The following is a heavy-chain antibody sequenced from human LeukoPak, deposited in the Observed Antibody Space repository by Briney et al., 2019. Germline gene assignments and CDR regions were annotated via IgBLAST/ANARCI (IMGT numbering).Heavy chain of an antibody. CDR3: ARGGVSRHTPFDY. CDR2: ISDSGGST. V-gene: IGHV3-23*01. D-gene: IGHD2-2*02. J-gene: IGHJ4*02. CDR1: GFTFSNYA. Sequence: GGSLRLSCVASGFTFSNYAMSWVRQAPGKGLEWVSDISDSGGSTYYADSVKGRFTISRDNAKNSLYLQMNSLRAEDTAVYYCARGGVSRHTPFDYWGQGTLVTVSS.